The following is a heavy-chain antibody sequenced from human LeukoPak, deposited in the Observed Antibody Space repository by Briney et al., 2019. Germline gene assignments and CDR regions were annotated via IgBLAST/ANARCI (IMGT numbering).Heavy chain of an antibody. CDR1: GYTFNNYA. D-gene: IGHD2-2*01. Sequence: GASVKVSCKASGYTFNNYAISWVRQAPGQGLEWMGEIIPIFSTGNYAQKFQGRVTITADESTSTAYMELRSLRSEDTAIYYCASRIYCSITRCHDEIDYWGQGTLVTVSS. CDR3: ASRIYCSITRCHDEIDY. CDR2: IIPIFSTG. V-gene: IGHV1-69*13. J-gene: IGHJ4*02.